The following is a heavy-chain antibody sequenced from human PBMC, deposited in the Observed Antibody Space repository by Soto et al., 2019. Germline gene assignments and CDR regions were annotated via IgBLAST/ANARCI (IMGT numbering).Heavy chain of an antibody. CDR2: INWNGGRT. CDR3: ARDQITIFGVITRGGMAV. V-gene: IGHV3-20*04. Sequence: EVQLVESGGGVVRPGGSLRLSCAASGFTFDDYGMSWVRQAPGKGLEWVSGINWNGGRTGYADSVKGRFTISRDNAKNSLYRQMNSLRAEDSALYSCARDQITIFGVITRGGMAVWGQGTTVAVSS. D-gene: IGHD3-3*01. CDR1: GFTFDDYG. J-gene: IGHJ6*02.